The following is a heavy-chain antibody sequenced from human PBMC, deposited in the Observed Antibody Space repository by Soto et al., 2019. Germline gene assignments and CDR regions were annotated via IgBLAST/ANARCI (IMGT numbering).Heavy chain of an antibody. V-gene: IGHV1-18*01. CDR1: GYTFTSYG. D-gene: IGHD1-1*01. CDR2: IRAYNGSK. CDR3: ARALPTTDV. Sequence: QVQLVQSGAEVKKPGASVKVSCKASGYTFTSYGISWVRQATGQGLEWMGWIRAYNGSKNYAHKLQGRVNMTTDTPTSEGYMVRWSLRSDGPAVYYCARALPTTDVWGQGTTVTVSS. J-gene: IGHJ6*02.